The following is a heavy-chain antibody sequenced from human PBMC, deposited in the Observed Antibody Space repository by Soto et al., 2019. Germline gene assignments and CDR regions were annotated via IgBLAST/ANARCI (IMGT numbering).Heavy chain of an antibody. V-gene: IGHV3-23*01. CDR1: GFTFSSYA. D-gene: IGHD2-2*01. CDR3: AKIIVVVPAAKFDY. J-gene: IGHJ4*02. CDR2: ISGSGGGT. Sequence: PGGSLRLSCAASGFTFSSYAMSWVRQAPGKGLEWVSAISGSGGGTYYADSVKGRFTISRDNSKNTLYLQMNSLRAEDTAVYYCAKIIVVVPAAKFDYWGQGTLVTVSS.